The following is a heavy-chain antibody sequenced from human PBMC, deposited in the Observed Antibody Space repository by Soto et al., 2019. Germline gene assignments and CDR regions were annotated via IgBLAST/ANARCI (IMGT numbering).Heavy chain of an antibody. D-gene: IGHD6-6*01. CDR3: ARGIAARLFDY. Sequence: SETLSLTCTVSGGSISSSSYYWGWIRQPPGKGLEWIGSIYYSGSTYYNPSLKSRVTISVDTSKNQFSLKLSSVTAADTAVYYCARGIAARLFDYWGQGTLVTVSS. J-gene: IGHJ4*02. CDR1: GGSISSSSYY. V-gene: IGHV4-39*01. CDR2: IYYSGST.